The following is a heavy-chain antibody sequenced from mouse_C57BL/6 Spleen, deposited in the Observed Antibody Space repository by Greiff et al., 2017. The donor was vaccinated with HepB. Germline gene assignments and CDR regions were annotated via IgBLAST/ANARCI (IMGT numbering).Heavy chain of an antibody. CDR1: GFTFSSYT. CDR2: ISGGGGNT. V-gene: IGHV5-9*04. J-gene: IGHJ4*01. Sequence: EVHLVESGGGLVKPGGSLKLSCAASGFTFSSYTMSWVRQTPEKRLEWVATISGGGGNTYYPDSVKGRFTISRDNAKNTLYLQMSSLRSEDTATYYCARDMGRNAMYYWGQGTSVTVSS. D-gene: IGHD4-1*01. CDR3: ARDMGRNAMYY.